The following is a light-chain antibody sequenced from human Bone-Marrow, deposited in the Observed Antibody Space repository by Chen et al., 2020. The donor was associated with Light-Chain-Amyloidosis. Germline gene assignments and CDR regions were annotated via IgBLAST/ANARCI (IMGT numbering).Light chain of an antibody. J-gene: IGLJ2*01. CDR1: DLPTKY. CDR2: RDT. CDR3: QSADSSGTDEVI. Sequence: SYELTQSPSVSVSPGQTARITCSGDDLPTKYAYGYQQKPGQAPVLVIHRDTERPSGISERFSGSSSGTTATLTISGVQAEDEADYHCQSADSSGTDEVIFGGGTKLTVL. V-gene: IGLV3-25*03.